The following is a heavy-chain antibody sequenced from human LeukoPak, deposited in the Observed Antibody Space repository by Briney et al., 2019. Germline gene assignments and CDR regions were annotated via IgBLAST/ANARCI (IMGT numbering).Heavy chain of an antibody. CDR1: GFTFRSYG. D-gene: IGHD6-19*01. CDR3: ATAVASSSGWYADY. CDR2: IWYDGSTK. V-gene: IGHV3-33*01. Sequence: GGSLRLSCAASGFTFRSYGMHWVRQAPGKGLEWVAVIWYDGSTKYYADSVKGRFTVSRDNSKNTLYLQMNSLRAEDTAVYYCATAVASSSGWYADYRGQGTLVTVSS. J-gene: IGHJ4*02.